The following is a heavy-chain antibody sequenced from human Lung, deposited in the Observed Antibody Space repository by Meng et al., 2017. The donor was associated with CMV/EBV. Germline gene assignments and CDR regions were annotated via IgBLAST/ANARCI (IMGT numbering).Heavy chain of an antibody. Sequence: ASVKVSXKASGYTFTSYDINWVRQATGQGLEWMGWMNPNSGTTGYAQKFQDRVTMTRNNSISTAYMELSSLRYEDTAVYYWARSGTTAGNWFDPWGQGTLVTVSS. J-gene: IGHJ5*02. CDR3: ARSGTTAGNWFDP. V-gene: IGHV1-8*01. CDR1: GYTFTSYD. CDR2: MNPNSGTT. D-gene: IGHD1-7*01.